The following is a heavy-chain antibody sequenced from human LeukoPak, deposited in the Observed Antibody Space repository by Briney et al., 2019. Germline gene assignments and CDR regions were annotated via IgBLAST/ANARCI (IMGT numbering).Heavy chain of an antibody. D-gene: IGHD3-22*01. V-gene: IGHV1-46*01. Sequence: GASVKVSCKASGYTFTSYYMHWVRQAPGQGLEWMGIINPSGGSTSYAQKFQGRVTMTRDMSTSTVYMELSSLRSDDTAVYYCARESDSSGYYYVRLVPTDAFDIWGQGTMVTVSS. CDR3: ARESDSSGYYYVRLVPTDAFDI. CDR1: GYTFTSYY. J-gene: IGHJ3*02. CDR2: INPSGGST.